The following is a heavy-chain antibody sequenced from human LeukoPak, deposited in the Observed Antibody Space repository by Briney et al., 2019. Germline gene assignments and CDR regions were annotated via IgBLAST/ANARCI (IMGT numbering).Heavy chain of an antibody. CDR3: ARVDCSSGRCYTLDFDY. CDR1: GFTFSSYS. CDR2: ISSSGSYI. Sequence: GGSLRLSCAASGFTFSSYSMNWVRQAPGKGLEWVSSISSSGSYIYYADSVKGRFTISRDNAKNSLYPQVNSLRSEDTAVYYCARVDCSSGRCYTLDFDYWGQGTLVTVSS. D-gene: IGHD2-2*02. J-gene: IGHJ4*02. V-gene: IGHV3-21*04.